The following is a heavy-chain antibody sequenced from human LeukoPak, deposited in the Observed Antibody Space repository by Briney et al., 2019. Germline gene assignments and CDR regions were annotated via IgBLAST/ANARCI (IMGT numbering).Heavy chain of an antibody. CDR2: IYSGRST. J-gene: IGHJ4*02. V-gene: IGHV3-66*01. CDR1: GFTVSSNY. CDR3: ARAVVPAARFDY. Sequence: PGGSLRLSCAASGFTVSSNYMSWVRQAPGKGLEWVSVIYSGRSTYYADSVKGRFTISRDNSKNTLYLQMNSLRAEDTAVYYCARAVVPAARFDYWGQGTLVTVSS. D-gene: IGHD2-2*01.